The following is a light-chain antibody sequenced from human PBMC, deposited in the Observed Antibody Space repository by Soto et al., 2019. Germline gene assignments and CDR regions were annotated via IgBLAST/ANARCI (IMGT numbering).Light chain of an antibody. CDR1: QSVSISY. J-gene: IGKJ1*01. V-gene: IGKV3-20*01. Sequence: EIVLTHSPGTLSFSPLEIATLSFSSSQSVSISYLSWYQQKPGQAPRLLIYGASSRATCIPARFSGSGSGTNFTLPITSLQSEDFAVYYCQKYDNWPWKFGQGTKVDIK. CDR3: QKYDNWPWK. CDR2: GAS.